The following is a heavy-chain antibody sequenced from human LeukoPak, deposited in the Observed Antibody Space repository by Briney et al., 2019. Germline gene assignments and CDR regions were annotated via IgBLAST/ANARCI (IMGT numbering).Heavy chain of an antibody. CDR1: GFTFSDYW. Sequence: GGSLRLSCTASGFTFSDYWLNWFRQAPGKGLKWVANIKEDGSEKYYVDSVKGRFTISRYNAKNSLFLQINSLRVEDTAVYYCARTLMGGGALDYWGQGTLVTVSS. D-gene: IGHD3-10*01. V-gene: IGHV3-7*03. J-gene: IGHJ4*02. CDR2: IKEDGSEK. CDR3: ARTLMGGGALDY.